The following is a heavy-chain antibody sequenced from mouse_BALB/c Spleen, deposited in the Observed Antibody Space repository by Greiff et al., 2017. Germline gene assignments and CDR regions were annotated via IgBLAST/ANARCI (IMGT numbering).Heavy chain of an antibody. V-gene: IGHV5-9-3*01. CDR3: ARREEAMDY. J-gene: IGHJ4*01. CDR1: GFTFSSYA. CDR2: ISSGGSYT. Sequence: EVKLVESGGGLVKPGGSLKLSCAASGFTFSSYAMSWVRQTPEKRLEWVATISSGGSYTYYPDSVKGRFTISRDNAKNTLYLQMSSLRSEDTAMYYCARREEAMDYWGQGTSVTVSS.